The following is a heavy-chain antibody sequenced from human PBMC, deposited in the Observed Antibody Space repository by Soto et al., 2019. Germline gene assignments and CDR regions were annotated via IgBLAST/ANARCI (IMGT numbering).Heavy chain of an antibody. D-gene: IGHD2-21*01. CDR1: GGSVSSGSYY. CDR2: IYYSGST. V-gene: IGHV4-61*01. CDR3: VRSMVVALDDAFDI. J-gene: IGHJ3*02. Sequence: QVQLQESGPGLVKPSETLSLTCTVSGGSVSSGSYYWSWIRQPPGKGLEWIGYIYYSGSTNYNPSVKCRVTISVDTSKSQVGLKLSSVTAADTAVDDCVRSMVVALDDAFDIWVQGRMVTVSS.